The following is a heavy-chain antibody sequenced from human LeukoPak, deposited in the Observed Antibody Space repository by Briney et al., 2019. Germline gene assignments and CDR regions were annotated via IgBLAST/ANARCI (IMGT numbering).Heavy chain of an antibody. Sequence: ASVKVSCKASGYTFTGYYMHWVRQAPGQGLEWMGWINPNSGGTNYAQKFQGRVTMTRDTSISTAYMELSRLRSDDTAGEYCARDIRIEVVPAAINSNFAYGGQGPRSPSPQ. J-gene: IGHJ4*02. CDR2: INPNSGGT. CDR1: GYTFTGYY. V-gene: IGHV1-2*02. D-gene: IGHD2-2*01. CDR3: ARDIRIEVVPAAINSNFAY.